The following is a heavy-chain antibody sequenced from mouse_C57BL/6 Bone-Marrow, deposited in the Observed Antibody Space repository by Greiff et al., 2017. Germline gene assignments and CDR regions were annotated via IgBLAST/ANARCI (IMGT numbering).Heavy chain of an antibody. J-gene: IGHJ3*01. Sequence: EVQRVESGGGLVQPGGSMKLSCATSGFTFSDAWMDWVRQSPEKGLEWVAEIRNKANNHATYYAESVKGRFTISRDDSKSSVYLQMNSLRAEDTGIYYCTRDYDYDWFAYWGQGTLVTVSA. CDR1: GFTFSDAW. V-gene: IGHV6-6*01. CDR3: TRDYDYDWFAY. CDR2: IRNKANNHAT. D-gene: IGHD2-4*01.